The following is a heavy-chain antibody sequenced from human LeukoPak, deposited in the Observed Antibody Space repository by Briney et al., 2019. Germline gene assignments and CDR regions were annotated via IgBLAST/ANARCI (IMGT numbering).Heavy chain of an antibody. CDR2: ISSSSSYI. J-gene: IGHJ6*02. V-gene: IGHV3-21*01. D-gene: IGHD6-19*01. CDR3: ARASVAVAGYYYYGMDV. CDR1: GFTFSSYS. Sequence: GGSLRLSCAASGFTFSSYSMNWVRQAPGKGLEWVSSISSSSSYIYYADSVKGRFTISRDNAKNSLYLQMNSLRAEDTAVYYRARASVAVAGYYYYGMDVWGQGTTVTVSS.